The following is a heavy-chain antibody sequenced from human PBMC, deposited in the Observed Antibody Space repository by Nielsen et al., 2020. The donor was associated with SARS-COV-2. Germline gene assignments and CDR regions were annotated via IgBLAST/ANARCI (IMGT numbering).Heavy chain of an antibody. V-gene: IGHV1-3*01. CDR2: INAGNGNT. J-gene: IGHJ6*02. Sequence: ASVKVSCKASGYTFTSYAMHWVRQAPGQRLEWMGWINAGNGNTKYSQKFQGRVTITRDTSASTAYMELSSLRSEDTAVYYCARDGQWLGLYYYYYYGMDVWGQGTTVTVSS. CDR3: ARDGQWLGLYYYYYYGMDV. CDR1: GYTFTSYA. D-gene: IGHD6-19*01.